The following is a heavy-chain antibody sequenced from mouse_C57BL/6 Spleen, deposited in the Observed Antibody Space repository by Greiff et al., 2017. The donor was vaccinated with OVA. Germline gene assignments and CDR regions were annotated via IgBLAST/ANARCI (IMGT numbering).Heavy chain of an antibody. CDR3: ARWPDWYFDV. V-gene: IGHV3-6*01. CDR2: ISYDGSN. CDR1: GYSITSGYY. J-gene: IGHJ1*03. Sequence: EVKLVESGPGLVKPSQSLSLTCSVTGYSITSGYYWNWIRQFPGNKLEWMGYISYDGSNNYNPSLKNRISITRDTSKNQFFLKLNSVTTEDTATYYCARWPDWYFDVWGTGTTVTVSS.